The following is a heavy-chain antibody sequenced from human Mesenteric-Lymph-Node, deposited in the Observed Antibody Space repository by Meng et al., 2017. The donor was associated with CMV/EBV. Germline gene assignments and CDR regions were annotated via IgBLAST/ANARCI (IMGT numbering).Heavy chain of an antibody. CDR1: GFTFSDYY. J-gene: IGHJ4*02. V-gene: IGHV3-11*01. D-gene: IGHD2-2*01. CDR3: ARDCSSTNCFDF. CDR2: ISTSGTTM. Sequence: LSCTASGFTFSDYYMGWVRQAPGKGLQWVSYISTSGTTMYYVDSVKGRFTISRDNAKNSLYLQLNSLRAEDTAVYYCARDCSSTNCFDFWGQGTLVTVSS.